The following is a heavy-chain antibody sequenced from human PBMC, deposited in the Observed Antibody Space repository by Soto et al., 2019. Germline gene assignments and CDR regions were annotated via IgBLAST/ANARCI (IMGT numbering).Heavy chain of an antibody. J-gene: IGHJ4*02. CDR1: GYTFTGYY. D-gene: IGHD2-2*01. V-gene: IGHV1-46*01. CDR2: INPSGGST. Sequence: GASVKVSCKASGYTFTGYYMHWVRQAPGQGLEWMGIINPSGGSTSYAQKFQGRVTMTRDTSTSTVYMELSSLRSEDTAVYYCARDLSYGLVKKYYFDYWGQGTLVTVSS. CDR3: ARDLSYGLVKKYYFDY.